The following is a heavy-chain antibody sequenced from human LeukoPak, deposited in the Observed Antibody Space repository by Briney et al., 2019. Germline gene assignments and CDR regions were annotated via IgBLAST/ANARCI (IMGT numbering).Heavy chain of an antibody. Sequence: SETLSLTCTVSGGSISTYFWSWLRLPAGKGLEWIGRIYTSGSTNYNPSLKSRVTMSVDTSKNQFSLKLSSVTAADTAVYYCAREEKAAQDYWGQGTLVTVSS. V-gene: IGHV4-4*07. CDR3: AREEKAAQDY. J-gene: IGHJ4*02. CDR2: IYTSGST. D-gene: IGHD2-15*01. CDR1: GGSISTYF.